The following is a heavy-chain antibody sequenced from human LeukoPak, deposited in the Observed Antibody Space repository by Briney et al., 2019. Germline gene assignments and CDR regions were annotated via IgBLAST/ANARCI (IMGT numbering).Heavy chain of an antibody. D-gene: IGHD3-22*01. J-gene: IGHJ3*02. CDR1: GGSISSSSYY. CDR2: IEYSGST. Sequence: SETLSLTCTVSGGSISSSSYYWGWIRQPPGKGLEGIGSIEYSGSTYDNPSLKSRVTMSVDTSKTQFSLRLSSVTAADTAVYYCAGRLAVGGYYPYDAFDIWGQGKIVTVSS. CDR3: AGRLAVGGYYPYDAFDI. V-gene: IGHV4-39*07.